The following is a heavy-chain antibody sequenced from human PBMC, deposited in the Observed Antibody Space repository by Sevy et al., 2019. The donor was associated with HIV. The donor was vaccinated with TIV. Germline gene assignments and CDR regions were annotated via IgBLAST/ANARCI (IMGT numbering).Heavy chain of an antibody. J-gene: IGHJ3*02. CDR1: GDTFSTYG. V-gene: IGHV1-69*13. Sequence: SVKVSCKASGDTFSTYGLSWVRQAPGQGLEWMGGIIPIFGTPNYAQKFQGRVTITADESASTAYMELSSLRSEDTALYYSAREGGVATTGDHDAFDIWGHGTLVTVSS. CDR2: IIPIFGTP. CDR3: AREGGVATTGDHDAFDI. D-gene: IGHD7-27*01.